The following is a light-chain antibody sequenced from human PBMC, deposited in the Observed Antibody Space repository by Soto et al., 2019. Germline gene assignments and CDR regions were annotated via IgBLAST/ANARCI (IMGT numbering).Light chain of an antibody. Sequence: QSVLTQPPSASGTPGQRVTISCSGSSSNIGRNAVNWYQQLPGAAPKLLIYSHDQRPSGVPDRFSGSKSGISASLAISGLQSEDEADYYCVAWDDSLKGPVFGGGTKLTVL. CDR3: VAWDDSLKGPV. CDR1: SSNIGRNA. CDR2: SHD. V-gene: IGLV1-44*01. J-gene: IGLJ3*02.